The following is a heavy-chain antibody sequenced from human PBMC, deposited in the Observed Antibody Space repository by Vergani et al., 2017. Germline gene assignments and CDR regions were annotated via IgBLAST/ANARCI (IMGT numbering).Heavy chain of an antibody. Sequence: EVQLVESGGGLVQPGRSLRLSCAASGFTFDDYAMHWVRQAPGKGLEWVSGISWNSGSIGYADSVKGRFTISRDNAKNSLYLQMNSLRAEDTALYYCAKAQYSGTYPIDYWGQGTLVTVSS. J-gene: IGHJ4*02. V-gene: IGHV3-9*01. CDR2: ISWNSGSI. CDR1: GFTFDDYA. D-gene: IGHD1-26*01. CDR3: AKAQYSGTYPIDY.